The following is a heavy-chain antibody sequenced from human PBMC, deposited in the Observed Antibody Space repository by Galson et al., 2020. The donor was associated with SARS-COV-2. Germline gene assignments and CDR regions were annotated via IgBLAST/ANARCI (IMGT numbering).Heavy chain of an antibody. D-gene: IGHD6-19*01. V-gene: IGHV3-30*01. CDR3: ARFSGLDAFDI. J-gene: IGHJ3*02. CDR1: GFTFSSYA. Sequence: GGSLRLSCAASGFTFSSYAMHWVRQAPGKGLEWVAVISYDGSNKYYADSVKGRFTISRDNSKNTLYLQMNSLRAEDTAVYYCARFSGLDAFDIWGQGTMVTVSS. CDR2: ISYDGSNK.